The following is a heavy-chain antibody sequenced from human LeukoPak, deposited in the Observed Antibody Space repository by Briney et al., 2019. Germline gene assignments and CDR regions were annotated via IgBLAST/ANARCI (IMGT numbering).Heavy chain of an antibody. V-gene: IGHV3-21*01. Sequence: PGRSLRLSCTASGFTFGDYAMSWVRQAPGKGLEWVSSISSSGNYIHYADSVKGRFTISRDNAKNSLYLQVNSLRAEDTAVYYCAAFATSNAQWANFDFWCQGTQVTVSS. J-gene: IGHJ4*02. CDR2: ISSSGNYI. CDR3: AAFATSNAQWANFDF. D-gene: IGHD1-1*01. CDR1: GFTFGDYA.